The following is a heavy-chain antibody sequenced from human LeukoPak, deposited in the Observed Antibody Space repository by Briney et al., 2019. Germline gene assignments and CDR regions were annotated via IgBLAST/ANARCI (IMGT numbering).Heavy chain of an antibody. CDR2: ISAYNGNT. CDR1: GYTFTSYG. V-gene: IGHV1-18*01. CDR3: ARDQNYYDSSGYYSP. J-gene: IGHJ5*02. D-gene: IGHD3-22*01. Sequence: ASVKVSCKASGYTFTSYGISWVRQAPGQGLEWMGWISAYNGNTNYAQKLQGRVTMTTDTSTSTAYMELRSLRSDDTAVYYCARDQNYYDSSGYYSPWGQGTLVTVSS.